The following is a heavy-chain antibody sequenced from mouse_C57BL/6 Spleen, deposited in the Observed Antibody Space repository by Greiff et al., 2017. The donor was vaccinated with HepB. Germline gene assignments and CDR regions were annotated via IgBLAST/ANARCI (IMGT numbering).Heavy chain of an antibody. CDR3: ATFTTVVADNYAMDY. Sequence: VQLQQSGAELVKPGASVKISCKASGYAFSSYWMNWVKQRPGKGLEWIGQIYPGDGDTNYNGKFKGKATLTADKSSSTAYMQLSSLTSEDSAVYFWATFTTVVADNYAMDYWGQGTSVTVSS. J-gene: IGHJ4*01. V-gene: IGHV1-80*01. CDR2: IYPGDGDT. D-gene: IGHD1-1*01. CDR1: GYAFSSYW.